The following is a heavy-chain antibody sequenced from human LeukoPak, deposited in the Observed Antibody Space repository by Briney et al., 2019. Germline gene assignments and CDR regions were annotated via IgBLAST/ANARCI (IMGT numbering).Heavy chain of an antibody. CDR1: GGSISSSSYY. CDR3: VREREGHFDL. Sequence: SETLSLTCTVSGGSISSSSYYWGWIRQPPGKGLEWIGEINHSGSTNYNPSLKSRVTISVDTSKNQFSLKLSAVTAADTAVYYCVREREGHFDLWGRGTLVTVSS. J-gene: IGHJ2*01. V-gene: IGHV4-39*07. CDR2: INHSGST.